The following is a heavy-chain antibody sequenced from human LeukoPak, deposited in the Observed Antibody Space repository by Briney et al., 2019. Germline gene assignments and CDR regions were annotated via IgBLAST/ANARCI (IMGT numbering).Heavy chain of an antibody. D-gene: IGHD4-17*01. CDR3: ARGPNYGDYDRYFDY. J-gene: IGHJ4*02. CDR1: GGSFSGYY. V-gene: IGHV4-34*01. Sequence: PSETLSLTCAVYGGSFSGYYWSWIRQPPGKGLEWIGEINHSGSTNYNPSLKSRVTISVDTSKNQFSLKLSSVTAADTAVYYCARGPNYGDYDRYFDYWGQGTLVTVSS. CDR2: INHSGST.